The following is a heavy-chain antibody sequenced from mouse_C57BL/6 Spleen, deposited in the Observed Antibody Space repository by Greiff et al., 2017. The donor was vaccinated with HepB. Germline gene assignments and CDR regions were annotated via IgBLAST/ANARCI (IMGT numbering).Heavy chain of an antibody. CDR2: IDPETGGT. Sequence: QVQLQQSGAELVRPGASVTLSCKASGYTFPDYEMHWVKQTPVHGLEWIGAIDPETGGTAYNQKFKGKAILTADKSSSTAYMELRSLTSEDSAVYYCTRLAYYDSYAMDYWGQGTSVTVSS. V-gene: IGHV1-15*01. J-gene: IGHJ4*01. CDR1: GYTFPDYE. CDR3: TRLAYYDSYAMDY. D-gene: IGHD2-10*01.